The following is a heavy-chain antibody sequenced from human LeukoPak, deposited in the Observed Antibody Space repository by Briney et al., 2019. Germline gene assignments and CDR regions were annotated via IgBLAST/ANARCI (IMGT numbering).Heavy chain of an antibody. CDR2: IFYSGSA. CDR3: ARGGGGSGSYYIYDFDY. D-gene: IGHD3-10*01. CDR1: GDSVSSDNYY. V-gene: IGHV4-61*01. J-gene: IGHJ4*02. Sequence: PSETLSLTCTVSGDSVSSDNYYWSWIRQPPGKGLEWIGYIFYSGSANYNPSLKSRVTISVNTSKNQFSLKLSSVTAADTAVYYCARGGGGSGSYYIYDFDYWGQGTLVTVSS.